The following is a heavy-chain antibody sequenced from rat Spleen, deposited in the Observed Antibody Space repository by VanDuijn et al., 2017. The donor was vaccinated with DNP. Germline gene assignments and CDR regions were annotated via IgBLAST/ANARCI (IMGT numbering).Heavy chain of an antibody. J-gene: IGHJ2*01. Sequence: EVQLQESGPGLVKPSQSLSLTCSVTGYSITSGYRWSWIRKFPGNKMEWIGHIGYSGSTTYNPSLKSRISITRDTSKNQFFLQLNSVTTEDTATYYCARYTTGVDYWGQGVMVTVSS. CDR2: IGYSGST. CDR1: GYSITSGY. D-gene: IGHD1-11*01. CDR3: ARYTTGVDY. V-gene: IGHV3-1*01.